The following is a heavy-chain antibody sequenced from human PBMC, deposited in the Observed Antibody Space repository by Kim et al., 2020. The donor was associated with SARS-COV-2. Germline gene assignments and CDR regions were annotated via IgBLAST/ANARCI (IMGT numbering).Heavy chain of an antibody. CDR2: IYYSGSI. D-gene: IGHD5-12*01. V-gene: IGHV4-39*01. CDR3: ARHRDSGYTDWFDP. J-gene: IGHJ5*02. CDR1: GGSISSSSYY. Sequence: SETLSLTCTVSGGSISSSSYYWGWIRQPPGKGLEWIGSIYYSGSIYYNPSLKSRVTISVDTSKNQFSLKLSSVTAADTAVYYCARHRDSGYTDWFDPWGQGTLVTVSS.